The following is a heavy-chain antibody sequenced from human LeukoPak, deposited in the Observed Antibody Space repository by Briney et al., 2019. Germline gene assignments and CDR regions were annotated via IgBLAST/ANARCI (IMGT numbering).Heavy chain of an antibody. Sequence: GGSLRLSCAASGFTFNSYAMTWVRQAPGKGLEWVSDISGSGGSTYYADSVKGRFTISRDNSNHTVYLQMNSLRDEDSAVYYCARDQGIFDYWGQGTLVTVSS. V-gene: IGHV3-23*01. CDR3: ARDQGIFDY. CDR2: ISGSGGST. J-gene: IGHJ4*02. CDR1: GFTFNSYA.